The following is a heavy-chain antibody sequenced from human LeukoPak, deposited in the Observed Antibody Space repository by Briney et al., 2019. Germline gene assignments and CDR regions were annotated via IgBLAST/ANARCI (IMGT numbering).Heavy chain of an antibody. D-gene: IGHD3-9*01. CDR1: GGSFSGYY. J-gene: IGHJ4*02. V-gene: IGHV4-59*01. CDR2: IYYSGST. Sequence: SETLSLTCAVYGGSFSGYYWSWIRQPPGKGLEWIGYIYYSGSTNYNPSLKSRVTISVDTSKNQFSLKLSSVTAADTAVYYCARGKRYFDWLLQDYWGQGTLVTVSS. CDR3: ARGKRYFDWLLQDY.